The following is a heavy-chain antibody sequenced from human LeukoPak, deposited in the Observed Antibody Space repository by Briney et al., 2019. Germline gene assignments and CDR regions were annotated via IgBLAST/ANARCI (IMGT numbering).Heavy chain of an antibody. Sequence: GASVKVSCKASGYTFIGYYVHWVRQAPGQGLEWMGGIIPIFGTANYAQKFQGRVTITADKSTSTAYMELSSLRSEDTAVYYCARDREFVDSSGSYDAFDIWGQGTMVTVSS. CDR2: IIPIFGTA. CDR1: GYTFIGYY. D-gene: IGHD3-22*01. CDR3: ARDREFVDSSGSYDAFDI. J-gene: IGHJ3*02. V-gene: IGHV1-69*06.